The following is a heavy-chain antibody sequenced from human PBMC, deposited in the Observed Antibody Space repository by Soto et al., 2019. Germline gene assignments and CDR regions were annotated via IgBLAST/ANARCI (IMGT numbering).Heavy chain of an antibody. CDR3: ASRGYYAISAFDI. Sequence: QLQLQESGPGLVKPSETLSLTCTVSGGSISSSSYYWGWIRQPPGKGLEWIGSIYYSGSTYYNPSPKSRVTLSVDTSKNQFSLKLSSVTAADTAVYYCASRGYYAISAFDIWGQGTMVTVSS. CDR2: IYYSGST. J-gene: IGHJ3*02. D-gene: IGHD2-8*01. V-gene: IGHV4-39*01. CDR1: GGSISSSSYY.